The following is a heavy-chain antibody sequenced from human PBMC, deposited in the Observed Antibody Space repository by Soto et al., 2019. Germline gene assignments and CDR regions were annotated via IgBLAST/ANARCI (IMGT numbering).Heavy chain of an antibody. V-gene: IGHV3-11*01. CDR3: ASHTLHGTRSGGSCCPRTDY. J-gene: IGHJ4*02. CDR1: GFTFSDYY. D-gene: IGHD2-15*01. CDR2: ISSSGSTI. Sequence: GGSLRLSCAASGFTFSDYYMSWIRQAPGKGLEWVSYISSSGSTIYYADSVKGRFTISRDNAKNSLYLQMNSLRAEDTAVYYCASHTLHGTRSGGSCCPRTDYWGQGTLVTVSS.